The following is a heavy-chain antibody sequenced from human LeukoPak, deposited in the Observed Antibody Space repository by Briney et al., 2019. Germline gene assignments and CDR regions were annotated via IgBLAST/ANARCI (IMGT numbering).Heavy chain of an antibody. CDR3: ARDDAGIAAAASIINFDY. Sequence: ASVKVSCKASGYTFTSYAMNWVRQAPGQGLEWMGRIIPILGIANYAQKFQGRVTITADKSTSTAYMELSSLRSEDTAVYYCARDDAGIAAAASIINFDYWGQGTLVTVSS. V-gene: IGHV1-69*04. D-gene: IGHD6-13*01. CDR1: GYTFTSYA. CDR2: IIPILGIA. J-gene: IGHJ4*02.